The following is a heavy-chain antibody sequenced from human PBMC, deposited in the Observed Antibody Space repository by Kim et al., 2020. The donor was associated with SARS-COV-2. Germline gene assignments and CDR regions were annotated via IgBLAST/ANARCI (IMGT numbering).Heavy chain of an antibody. CDR3: ANGGSSSWYLDY. J-gene: IGHJ4*02. CDR2: ISSSSSYI. Sequence: GGSLRLSCAASGFTFSSYSMNWVRQAPGKGLEWVSSISSSSSYIYYADSVKGRFTISRDNAKNSLYLQMNSLRAEDTAVYYCANGGSSSWYLDYWGQGTLVTVSS. V-gene: IGHV3-21*01. D-gene: IGHD6-13*01. CDR1: GFTFSSYS.